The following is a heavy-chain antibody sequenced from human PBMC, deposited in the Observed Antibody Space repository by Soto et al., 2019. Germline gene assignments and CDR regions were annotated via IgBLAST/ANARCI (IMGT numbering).Heavy chain of an antibody. CDR2: ISGSGGST. J-gene: IGHJ5*02. Sequence: GGSLRLSCAASGFTFSSYAMSWVRQAPGKGLEWVSAISGSGGSTYYADSVKGRFTISRDNSKNTLYLQMNSLRAEDTAVYYCAKFTGGWKLFGNWFDPWGQGTLVTVSS. CDR1: GFTFSSYA. V-gene: IGHV3-23*01. D-gene: IGHD3-10*01. CDR3: AKFTGGWKLFGNWFDP.